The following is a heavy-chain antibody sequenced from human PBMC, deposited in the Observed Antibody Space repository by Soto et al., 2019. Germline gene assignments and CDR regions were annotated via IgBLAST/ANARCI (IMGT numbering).Heavy chain of an antibody. J-gene: IGHJ6*02. CDR3: ARELRAVLGTGYGLDV. CDR2: SYHGGST. D-gene: IGHD6-19*01. V-gene: IGHV4-4*02. CDR1: GGSISSSNW. Sequence: QVQLQESGPGLVKPSGTLSLTCAVSGGSISSSNWWSWVRQPPGKGLEWIGESYHGGSTNYNPSLNCRVTVSGGKSKNQFSLELKSVTAADTARYYFARELRAVLGTGYGLDVWGQGTAVTVSS.